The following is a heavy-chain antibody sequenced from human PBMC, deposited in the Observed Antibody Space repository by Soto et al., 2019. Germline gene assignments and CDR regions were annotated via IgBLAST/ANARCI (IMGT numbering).Heavy chain of an antibody. V-gene: IGHV3-48*02. Sequence: GGSLRLSCAASGFTFSTYSMNWVRQASGKGLEWVSYISSTSRTRCYADSVKGRFTISRDSAKNSLYLQMNSLRDEDTAVYSCARDVDGDSPYFYAMDVWGQGPTVTVSS. D-gene: IGHD4-17*01. CDR3: ARDVDGDSPYFYAMDV. CDR2: ISSTSRTR. J-gene: IGHJ6*02. CDR1: GFTFSTYS.